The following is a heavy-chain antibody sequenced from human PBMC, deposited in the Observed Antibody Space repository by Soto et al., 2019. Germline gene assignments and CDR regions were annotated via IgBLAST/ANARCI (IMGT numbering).Heavy chain of an antibody. J-gene: IGHJ4*02. Sequence: QVQLVQSGVEVKKPGASVKVSCKASGYTFTSYGISWVRQAPGQGLEWMGWTSGYKGNTKYAQKFQGRVTVTTDTSTSTAYMELRSLNCDGAAVYYCAREVDGRGGEHDYWGQGTMVTVSS. CDR3: AREVDGRGGEHDY. D-gene: IGHD3-16*01. V-gene: IGHV1-18*01. CDR1: GYTFTSYG. CDR2: TSGYKGNT.